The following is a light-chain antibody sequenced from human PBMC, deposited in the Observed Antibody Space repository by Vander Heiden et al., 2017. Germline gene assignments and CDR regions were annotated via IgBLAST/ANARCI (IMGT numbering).Light chain of an antibody. CDR1: QRFLYSSNNKNY. CDR3: QQYDSTPHT. J-gene: IGKJ2*01. CDR2: WAS. V-gene: IGKV4-1*01. Sequence: DIVLTQSPDSLAVSLAETPTINCKSRQRFLYSSNNKNYLAWYQQKPGQPPKLLIYWASTWESGVPDRFSGSRSGTDFTLTISSLQAEDVAVYYCQQYDSTPHTFGQGTKLEIK.